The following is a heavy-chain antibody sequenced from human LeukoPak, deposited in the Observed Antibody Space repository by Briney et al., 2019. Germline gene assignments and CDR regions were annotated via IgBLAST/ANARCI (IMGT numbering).Heavy chain of an antibody. D-gene: IGHD1-14*01. Sequence: GASVKVSCKASGYTFTSYDINWVRQAIGQGLEWMGWMNPNSGNTGYAQKFQGRVTMTRNTSISTAYMELSSLRSEDTAVYYCARGLSQFFHNHYYYYMDVWGKGTTVTISS. CDR2: MNPNSGNT. CDR1: GYTFTSYD. CDR3: ARGLSQFFHNHYYYYMDV. J-gene: IGHJ6*03. V-gene: IGHV1-8*01.